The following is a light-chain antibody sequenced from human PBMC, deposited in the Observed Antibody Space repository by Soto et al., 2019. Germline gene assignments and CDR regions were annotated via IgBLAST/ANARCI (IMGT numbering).Light chain of an antibody. V-gene: IGKV1-39*01. CDR1: QSISNY. CDR3: QQSYSTPT. Sequence: DIQLTQSPSSLSASVGDRVTITCRASQSISNYLNWYQHKPGKAPKLLIYAASNLQSGVPSRFSGSGSRTDVTLTISSLQPEDFATYYCQQSYSTPTFGQGTKLEIK. CDR2: AAS. J-gene: IGKJ2*01.